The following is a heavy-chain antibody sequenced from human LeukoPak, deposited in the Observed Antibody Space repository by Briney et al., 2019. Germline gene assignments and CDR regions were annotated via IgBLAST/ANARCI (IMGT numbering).Heavy chain of an antibody. J-gene: IGHJ4*01. CDR3: ARVPDSSSSVDY. D-gene: IGHD6-6*01. CDR1: GYIFTGYY. CDR2: INPNNGYT. Sequence: ASVKVSCKASGYIFTGYYLHWVRQAPGQGLDWMGWINPNNGYTNYAQKFQGRVTLTRDTTISTAYMELSRLRYDDPAVYYCARVPDSSSSVDYWGQGTLVTVSS. V-gene: IGHV1-2*02.